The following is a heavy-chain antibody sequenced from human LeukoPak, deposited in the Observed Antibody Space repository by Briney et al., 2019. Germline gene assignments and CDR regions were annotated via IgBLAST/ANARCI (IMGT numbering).Heavy chain of an antibody. D-gene: IGHD3-9*01. CDR2: ISSSGSTI. V-gene: IGHV3-11*01. J-gene: IGHJ4*02. CDR1: GFTFSDYY. CDR3: ARFLRYFDWLRGRYFDY. Sequence: PGGSLRSSCAASGFTFSDYYMSWIRQAPGKGLEWVSYISSSGSTIYYADSVEGRFTISRDNAKNSLYLQMNSLRAEDTAVYYCARFLRYFDWLRGRYFDYWGQGTLVTVSS.